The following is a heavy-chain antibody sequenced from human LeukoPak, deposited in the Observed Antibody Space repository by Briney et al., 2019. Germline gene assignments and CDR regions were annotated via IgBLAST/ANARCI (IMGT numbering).Heavy chain of an antibody. J-gene: IGHJ3*02. V-gene: IGHV4-59*01. CDR3: ARVSVLIVYTDAFDI. CDR1: GFSISSYY. Sequence: SETLSLTCTVSGFSISSYYWSWIRQPPGKGLEWIGYIYYSGSTNYNPSHKSRVTISVDTSTNQFSLKLSSVTAADTAVYYCARVSVLIVYTDAFDIWGQGTMVTVSS. CDR2: IYYSGST. D-gene: IGHD2-8*01.